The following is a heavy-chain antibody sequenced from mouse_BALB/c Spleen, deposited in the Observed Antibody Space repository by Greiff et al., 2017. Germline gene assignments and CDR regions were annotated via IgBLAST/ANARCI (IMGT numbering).Heavy chain of an antibody. V-gene: IGHV5-4*02. J-gene: IGHJ2*01. CDR2: ISDGGSYT. D-gene: IGHD3-1*01. Sequence: EVKVVESGGGLVKPGGSLKLSCAASGFTFSDYYMYWVRQTPEKRLEWVATISDGGSYTYYPDSVKGRFTISRDNAKNNLYLQMSSLKSEDTAMYYCARSFGGYWGQGTTLTVSS. CDR1: GFTFSDYY. CDR3: ARSFGGY.